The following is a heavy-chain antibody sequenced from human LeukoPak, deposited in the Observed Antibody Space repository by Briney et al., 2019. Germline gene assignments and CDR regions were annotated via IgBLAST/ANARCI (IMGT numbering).Heavy chain of an antibody. CDR1: GYTFTSYA. J-gene: IGHJ6*02. V-gene: IGHV1-18*01. CDR3: ARGYSYGSDYYYGMDV. Sequence: ASVKVSCKSSGYTFTSYAISWVRQAPGQGLEWMGWISGYNGNTKYAQKVQGRVTMTTDTSTSTAYMELRSLRSDDTAVYYCARGYSYGSDYYYGMDVWGQGTTVTVSS. D-gene: IGHD5-18*01. CDR2: ISGYNGNT.